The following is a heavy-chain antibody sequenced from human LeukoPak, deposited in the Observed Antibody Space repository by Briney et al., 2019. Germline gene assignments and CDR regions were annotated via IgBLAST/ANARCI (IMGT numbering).Heavy chain of an antibody. D-gene: IGHD3-22*01. CDR2: IHHSGST. V-gene: IGHV4-30-2*01. Sequence: SSETLSLTCTVSGGSISNGDHYWSWIRQPPGKGLEWIGYIHHSGSTYYNPSLKSRVTISVDRSKNQFSLKLSSVTAADTAVYYCARVQSDSSALGVFDYWGQGTLVTVSS. CDR1: GGSISNGDHY. CDR3: ARVQSDSSALGVFDY. J-gene: IGHJ4*02.